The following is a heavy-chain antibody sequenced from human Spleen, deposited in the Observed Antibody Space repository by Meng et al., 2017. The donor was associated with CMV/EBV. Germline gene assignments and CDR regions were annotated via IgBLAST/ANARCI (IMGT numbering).Heavy chain of an antibody. D-gene: IGHD3/OR15-3a*01. Sequence: GESLKISCAASGFTFGSFAMSWVRQAPGKGLEWVSYISNSGSMIYYADSVKGRFTISRDNAKNSLYLQMNSLRAEDTAVYYCARETHNEFCNGYLYYGMDVWGQGTTVTVSS. CDR1: GFTFGSFA. CDR3: ARETHNEFCNGYLYYGMDV. J-gene: IGHJ6*02. V-gene: IGHV3-48*03. CDR2: ISNSGSMI.